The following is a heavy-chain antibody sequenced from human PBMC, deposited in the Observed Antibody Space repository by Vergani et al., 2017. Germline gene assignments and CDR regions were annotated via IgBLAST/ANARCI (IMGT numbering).Heavy chain of an antibody. J-gene: IGHJ3*01. CDR2: INHSGTI. D-gene: IGHD1-26*01. V-gene: IGHV4-34*01. Sequence: QVQLQQWGPGLLKPSETLSLTCAVYGGSLSGYYWSWIRLAPGKGLEWIGEINHSGTINYNPTLKSPFNVSIEKSRDHFSLKLRSVSAADTAVYFCARRAERWETLLRDDFDVGGQGTFVTVSP. CDR3: ARRAERWETLLRDDFDV. CDR1: GGSLSGYY.